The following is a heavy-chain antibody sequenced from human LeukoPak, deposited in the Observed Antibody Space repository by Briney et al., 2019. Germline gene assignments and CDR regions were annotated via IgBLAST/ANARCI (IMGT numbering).Heavy chain of an antibody. D-gene: IGHD2-2*01. CDR2: INPNSGGT. CDR1: GYTFTGYY. J-gene: IGHJ1*01. Sequence: ASVKVSCKASGYTFTGYYMHWVRQAPGQGLEWMGWINPNSGGTNYAQKFQGRVTMTRDTSISTAYMELSRLRSDDTAVYYCARVGVLLGSPVCSSTSCYPAKSFQHGGRGTLVTVSS. V-gene: IGHV1-2*02. CDR3: ARVGVLLGSPVCSSTSCYPAKSFQH.